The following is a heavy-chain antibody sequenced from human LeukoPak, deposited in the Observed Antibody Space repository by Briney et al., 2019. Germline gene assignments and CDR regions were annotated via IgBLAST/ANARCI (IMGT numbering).Heavy chain of an antibody. Sequence: GGSLRLSCAASGFTFSDYYMSWIRQAPGKGLEWVSYISSSGSTIYYADSVKGRFTISRDNAKNSLYLQMNSLRAEDTAVYYCARDSPMVTIFGVVIKDYYGMDVWGQGTTVTVSS. V-gene: IGHV3-11*01. CDR3: ARDSPMVTIFGVVIKDYYGMDV. CDR2: ISSSGSTI. D-gene: IGHD3-3*01. CDR1: GFTFSDYY. J-gene: IGHJ6*02.